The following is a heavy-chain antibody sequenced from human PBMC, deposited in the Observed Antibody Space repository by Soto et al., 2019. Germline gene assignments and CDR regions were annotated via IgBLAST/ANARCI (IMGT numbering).Heavy chain of an antibody. Sequence: SETLSLTCTVTGDSINSRSYYRGWIRQPPGKGLEWIGRIYSSGSTKYNPSLQSRVTMSLDTSKNQFSLRLTSVTAADTAVYYCARGQRFSDWFDPWGQGTLVTVSS. CDR3: ARGQRFSDWFDP. V-gene: IGHV4-39*07. CDR1: GDSINSRSYY. CDR2: IYSSGST. D-gene: IGHD3-3*01. J-gene: IGHJ5*02.